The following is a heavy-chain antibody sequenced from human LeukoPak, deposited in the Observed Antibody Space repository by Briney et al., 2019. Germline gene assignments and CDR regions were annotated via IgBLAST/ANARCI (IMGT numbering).Heavy chain of an antibody. J-gene: IGHJ1*01. CDR1: GGSISSYH. CDR2: IYYSGST. CDR3: ARVVQSTDSSGFYLPEYFQH. V-gene: IGHV4-59*01. D-gene: IGHD3-22*01. Sequence: SETLSLTCTVSGGSISSYHWSWIRQPPGKGLECIGFIYYSGSTNYNPSLKSRVTISVDTSKNQFSLKLSSVTAADTAVYYCARVVQSTDSSGFYLPEYFQHWGQGTLVTVSS.